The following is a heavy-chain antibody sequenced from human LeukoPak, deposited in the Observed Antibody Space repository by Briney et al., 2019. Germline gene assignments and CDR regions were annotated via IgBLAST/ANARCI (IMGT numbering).Heavy chain of an antibody. CDR3: ARDLGRPDAFDI. CDR2: IQVDGSKG. CDR1: GFNFRTFG. Sequence: GGSLRLSCATSGFNFRTFGTHWLRQAPGKGLEWVAFIQVDGSKGSYADSVRGRFTISRDNSKNTLSLQMNGLRVEDTAVYYCARDLGRPDAFDIWGQGTMVTVSS. J-gene: IGHJ3*02. V-gene: IGHV3-30*02. D-gene: IGHD1-26*01.